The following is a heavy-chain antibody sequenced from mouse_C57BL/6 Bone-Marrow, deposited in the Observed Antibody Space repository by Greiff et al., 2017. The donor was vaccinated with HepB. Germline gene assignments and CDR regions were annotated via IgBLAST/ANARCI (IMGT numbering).Heavy chain of an antibody. CDR3: AREADRYYALLAY. CDR2: IEPNSGGT. V-gene: IGHV1-72*01. CDR1: GYTFTSYW. J-gene: IGHJ3*01. Sequence: QVQLQQPGAELVKPGASVKLSCKASGYTFTSYWMHWVKQRPGRGLEWIGRIEPNSGGTKYNEKFKSKATLTVDKPSSTAYMQLISLTSEDSAVSSFAREADRYYALLAYWGQGTLVTVSS. D-gene: IGHD2-3*01.